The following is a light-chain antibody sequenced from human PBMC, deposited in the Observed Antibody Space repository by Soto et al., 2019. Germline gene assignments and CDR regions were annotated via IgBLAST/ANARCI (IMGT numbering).Light chain of an antibody. CDR3: QQYVSAIT. J-gene: IGKJ5*01. CDR2: GAS. CDR1: QSVSNSY. Sequence: EILLTQSPGTLSLSPGERATLSCRASQSVSNSYLAWYQQKPGQAPRLLIYGASTRATGIPDRFSGSGSGTDFTLTISRLEPEDFAVYYCQQYVSAITFGQGTRLDIK. V-gene: IGKV3-20*01.